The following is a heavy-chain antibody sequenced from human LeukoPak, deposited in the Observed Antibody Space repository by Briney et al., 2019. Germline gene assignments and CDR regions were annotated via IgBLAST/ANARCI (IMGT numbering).Heavy chain of an antibody. CDR2: VYYSGST. Sequence: SQTLSLTCTVSGGSISSGDYYWSWVRQHPQKGLEWIGYVYYSGSTYYNPSLNSRLAISVDTSENQFFLQMTSVTAADTAVYYCVTVPKGRGTNFDSWGQGTLVTVSS. D-gene: IGHD3-10*01. J-gene: IGHJ4*02. CDR1: GGSISSGDYY. V-gene: IGHV4-31*03. CDR3: VTVPKGRGTNFDS.